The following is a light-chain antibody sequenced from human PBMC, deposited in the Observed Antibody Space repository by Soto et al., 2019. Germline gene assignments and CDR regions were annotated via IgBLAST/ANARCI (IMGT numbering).Light chain of an antibody. J-gene: IGLJ7*02. V-gene: IGLV1-36*01. CDR1: SSNIGNNA. Sequence: QSVLTQPPSVSEAPRQRVTISCSGSSSNIGNNAVNWYQQLPGKAPKLLIYYDDLLPSGVSPRFSGSKSGTSASLAISGLHSEDEADYYCAAWDDSLNSVVFGGGTQLTAL. CDR3: AAWDDSLNSVV. CDR2: YDD.